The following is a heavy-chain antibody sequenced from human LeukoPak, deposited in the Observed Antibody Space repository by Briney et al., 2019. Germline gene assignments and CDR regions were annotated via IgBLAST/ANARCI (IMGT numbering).Heavy chain of an antibody. D-gene: IGHD4-11*01. CDR3: ARDAQRGFDYSNSLEY. CDR2: IWSDGTNQ. J-gene: IGHJ4*02. Sequence: GESLRLSCAAAGFTFNHYGMHWVRQAPGKGLEWVAVIWSDGTNQYYAGSVKGRFTISRDDSGNTVYLQMNSLRPEDTGVYYCARDAQRGFDYSNSLEYWGQGTPVTVST. V-gene: IGHV3-33*01. CDR1: GFTFNHYG.